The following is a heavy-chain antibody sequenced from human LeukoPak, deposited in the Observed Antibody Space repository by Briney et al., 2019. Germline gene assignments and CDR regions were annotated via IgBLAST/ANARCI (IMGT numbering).Heavy chain of an antibody. D-gene: IGHD3-10*01. Sequence: ASVKVCCKASGYTFTNFDINWVRQATGQGLEWLGWMNPNTGHTGFAQKFQGRVTMTRDTSISTAFLDLNTLTSDDTAVYYCARSGFGFESHFDAWGQGTPVTVSS. CDR3: ARSGFGFESHFDA. J-gene: IGHJ4*02. CDR2: MNPNTGHT. CDR1: GYTFTNFD. V-gene: IGHV1-8*01.